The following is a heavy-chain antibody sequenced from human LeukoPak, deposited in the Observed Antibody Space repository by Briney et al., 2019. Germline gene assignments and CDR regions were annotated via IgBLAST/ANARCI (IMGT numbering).Heavy chain of an antibody. CDR1: GGSISSGGYY. CDR2: IYYSGST. Sequence: SETLSLTCTVSGGSISSGGYYWSWIRQHPGKGLEWIGYIYYSGSTYYNPSLKSRVTISVDTSKNQFSLKLSSVTAADTAVYYCARESRDTAMVTYNWFDPWGQGTLVTVSS. D-gene: IGHD5-18*01. CDR3: ARESRDTAMVTYNWFDP. V-gene: IGHV4-31*03. J-gene: IGHJ5*02.